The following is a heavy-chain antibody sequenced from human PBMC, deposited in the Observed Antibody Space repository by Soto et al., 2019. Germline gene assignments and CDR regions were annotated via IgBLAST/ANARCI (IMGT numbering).Heavy chain of an antibody. CDR3: ARGIGEQQPPGYGMDV. Sequence: QVQLVQSGAEVKKPGSSVKVSCKASGGTFSSYAINWVRQAPGQGLEWMGGIIPIIGTANYAQKFQGRVTITADEFTSTADMELSSLRSEDTAVYYCARGIGEQQPPGYGMDVWGQGTTVTVSS. D-gene: IGHD6-13*01. V-gene: IGHV1-69*12. CDR2: IIPIIGTA. J-gene: IGHJ6*02. CDR1: GGTFSSYA.